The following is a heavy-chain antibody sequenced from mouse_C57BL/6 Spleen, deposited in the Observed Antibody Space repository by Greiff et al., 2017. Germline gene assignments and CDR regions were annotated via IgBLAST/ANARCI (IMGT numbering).Heavy chain of an antibody. V-gene: IGHV3-6*01. Sequence: DVKLQESGPGLVKPSQSLSLTCSVTGYSITSGYYWNWIRQFPGNKLEWMGYISYDGSNNYNPSLKNRISITRDTSKNQFFLKLNSVTTEDTATYYCAREGGWLLYAMDYWGQGTSVTVSS. CDR1: GYSITSGYY. D-gene: IGHD2-3*01. CDR2: ISYDGSN. CDR3: AREGGWLLYAMDY. J-gene: IGHJ4*01.